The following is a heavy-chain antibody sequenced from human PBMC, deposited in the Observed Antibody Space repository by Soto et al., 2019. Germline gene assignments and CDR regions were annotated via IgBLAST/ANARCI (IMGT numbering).Heavy chain of an antibody. D-gene: IGHD6-6*01. CDR3: AKSEYSINYYYMDV. CDR2: ISYDGSNQ. J-gene: IGHJ6*03. V-gene: IGHV3-30*18. CDR1: GFTFSSYG. Sequence: VQLVESGGGVVQPGRSLRLSCAASGFTFSSYGMHWVRQAPGKGLEWVAVISYDGSNQYYADSVKGRFTISRDNSKNTLYLQMNSLRAEDTAVYYCAKSEYSINYYYMDVWGKGTTVTVSS.